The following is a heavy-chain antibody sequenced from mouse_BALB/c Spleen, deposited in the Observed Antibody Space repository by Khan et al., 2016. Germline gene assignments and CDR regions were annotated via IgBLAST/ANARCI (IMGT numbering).Heavy chain of an antibody. V-gene: IGHV1-9*01. CDR3: ARWLLGAMDY. CDR2: ILPGSGSA. CDR1: GYTFSTYW. D-gene: IGHD2-3*01. Sequence: LQQSGAELMKPGASVKISCKATGYTFSTYWIEWVKQRPGHGLEWIGEILPGSGSATYNEKFKDKATFTADTSSNTAYMQISSLTSEDSAVYYCARWLLGAMDYWGQGTSVTVSS. J-gene: IGHJ4*01.